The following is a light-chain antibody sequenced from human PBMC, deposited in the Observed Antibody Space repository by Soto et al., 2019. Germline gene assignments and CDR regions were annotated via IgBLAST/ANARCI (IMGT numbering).Light chain of an antibody. Sequence: QSVLTQPPSVSAAPGQKVTISCSGSNPNIGNNYVSWYQQLPGTTPKLLIYDNNQRPSGIPDRFSASKSGTSATLAITGLQTGDEADYYCETWDDSLTAAVFGGGTKLTVL. J-gene: IGLJ2*01. CDR2: DNN. CDR1: NPNIGNNY. V-gene: IGLV1-51*01. CDR3: ETWDDSLTAAV.